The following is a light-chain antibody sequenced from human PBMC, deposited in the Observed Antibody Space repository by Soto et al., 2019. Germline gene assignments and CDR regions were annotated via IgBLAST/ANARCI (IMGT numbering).Light chain of an antibody. CDR3: RQATQFPGT. V-gene: IGKV2-24*01. CDR2: KSS. CDR1: QSLVHGDGNTY. Sequence: DIVMTQTPLSSPVTLGQPASISCRSSQSLVHGDGNTYLSWLQQRPGQPSRLLIYKSSKRSSGVPHRFSGSGAGTDFTLKISKVEAEDVCFYYFRQATQFPGTFGQGTRLEIK. J-gene: IGKJ2*01.